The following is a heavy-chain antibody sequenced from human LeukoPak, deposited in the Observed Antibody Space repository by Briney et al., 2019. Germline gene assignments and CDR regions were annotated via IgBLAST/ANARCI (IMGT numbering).Heavy chain of an antibody. D-gene: IGHD1-1*01. J-gene: IGHJ4*02. V-gene: IGHV4-59*01. CDR3: ARDYWNDGLFDY. Sequence: PSETLSLTCTVFGGSISSYYWSWIRQPPGKGLEWIGYIYYSGSTNYNPSLKSRVTISVGTSKNQFSLKLSSVTAADTAVYYCARDYWNDGLFDYWGQGTLVTVSS. CDR1: GGSISSYY. CDR2: IYYSGST.